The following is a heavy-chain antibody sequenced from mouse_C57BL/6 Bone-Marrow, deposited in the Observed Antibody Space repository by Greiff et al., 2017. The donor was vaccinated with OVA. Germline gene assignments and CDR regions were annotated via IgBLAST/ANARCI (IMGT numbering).Heavy chain of an antibody. J-gene: IGHJ3*01. Sequence: QVQLQQPGAELVKPGASVKLSCKASGYTFTSYWMHWAKQRPGQGLEWIGMIHPNSGSTNYNEKFKSKATLTVDKSSSTAYMQLSSLTSEDSAVYYCAGSSYRAWFAYWGQGTLVTVSA. D-gene: IGHD1-1*01. CDR1: GYTFTSYW. CDR3: AGSSYRAWFAY. V-gene: IGHV1-64*01. CDR2: IHPNSGST.